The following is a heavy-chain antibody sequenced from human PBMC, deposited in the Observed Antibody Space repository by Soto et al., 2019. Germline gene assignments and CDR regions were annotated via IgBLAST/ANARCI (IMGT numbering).Heavy chain of an antibody. CDR1: GGSFSGYY. CDR3: AMTVTTPFSHFYY. Sequence: QVQLQQWGAGLLKPSETLSLTCAVYGGSFSGYYWSWIRQPPGKGLEWIGEINHSGSTNYNPSLKSRVTISVDTSKNQFSLKLSSLTAADTAVYYCAMTVTTPFSHFYYWGQGTLVTVSS. D-gene: IGHD4-17*01. CDR2: INHSGST. V-gene: IGHV4-34*01. J-gene: IGHJ4*02.